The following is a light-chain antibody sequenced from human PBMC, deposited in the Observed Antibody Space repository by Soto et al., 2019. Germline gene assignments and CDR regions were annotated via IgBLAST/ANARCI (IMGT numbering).Light chain of an antibody. CDR2: AAS. Sequence: DIQMTQSPSSLSASVGDRVTITCRASQSISSYLNWYQQKPGKAPKLLIYAASSLQSGVPSRFSGGGSGTDFTLTISSLQPEDFATYYCQQSYSLWTFGQGTKVDIK. V-gene: IGKV1-39*01. J-gene: IGKJ1*01. CDR3: QQSYSLWT. CDR1: QSISSY.